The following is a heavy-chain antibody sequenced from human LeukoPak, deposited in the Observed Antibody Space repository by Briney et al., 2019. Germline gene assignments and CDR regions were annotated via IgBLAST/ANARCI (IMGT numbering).Heavy chain of an antibody. Sequence: PSETLSLTCAVYGGSFSGYYWSWIRQPPGKGLEWIGEINHSGSTNYNPSLKSRVTISVDTSKNQFSLKLGSVTAADTAVYYCVREGQSGSYPIDYWGQGTLVTVSS. D-gene: IGHD1-26*01. V-gene: IGHV4-34*01. CDR1: GGSFSGYY. J-gene: IGHJ4*02. CDR3: VREGQSGSYPIDY. CDR2: INHSGST.